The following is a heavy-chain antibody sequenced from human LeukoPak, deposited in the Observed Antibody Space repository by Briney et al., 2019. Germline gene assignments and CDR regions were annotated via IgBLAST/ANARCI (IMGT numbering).Heavy chain of an antibody. Sequence: PGGSLRLSCAASGFTFSSYSMNWVRQAPGKGLEWVSSISSSSSYIYYADSVKGRFTISRDNAKNSLCLQMNSLRAEDTAVYYCARDSSGWYADYWGQGTLVTVSS. J-gene: IGHJ4*02. CDR3: ARDSSGWYADY. CDR1: GFTFSSYS. CDR2: ISSSSSYI. D-gene: IGHD6-19*01. V-gene: IGHV3-21*01.